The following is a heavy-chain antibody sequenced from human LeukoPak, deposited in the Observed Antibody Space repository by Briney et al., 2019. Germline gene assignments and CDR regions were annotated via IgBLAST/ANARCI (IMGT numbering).Heavy chain of an antibody. D-gene: IGHD3-3*01. J-gene: IGHJ3*02. V-gene: IGHV3-7*01. CDR2: IKSDGSEK. Sequence: PGGSLRLSCAASGFTINKYWMDWVRQAPGKGLEWVANIKSDGSEKYYVDSVKGRFTISRGNAKNSLYLQMNSLRAEDTAVYYCARDEGDYGFDIWGQGTMVTVSS. CDR1: GFTINKYW. CDR3: ARDEGDYGFDI.